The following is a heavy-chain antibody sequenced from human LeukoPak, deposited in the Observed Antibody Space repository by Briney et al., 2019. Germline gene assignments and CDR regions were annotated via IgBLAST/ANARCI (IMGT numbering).Heavy chain of an antibody. CDR3: ARGPDIVVDNWFDP. J-gene: IGHJ5*02. V-gene: IGHV1-69*13. CDR2: IIPIFGTA. CDR1: GGTFSSYA. D-gene: IGHD2-2*01. Sequence: EASVKVSCKASGGTFSSYAISWVRQAPGQGLEWMGGIIPIFGTANYSQKFQGRVTITADEATRTGYMELSSLRSEDTAVYYCARGPDIVVDNWFDPWGQGTLVTVSS.